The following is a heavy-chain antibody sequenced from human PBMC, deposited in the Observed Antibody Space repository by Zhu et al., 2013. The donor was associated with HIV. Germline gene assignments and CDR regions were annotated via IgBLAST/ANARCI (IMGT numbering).Heavy chain of an antibody. CDR1: GYTFTSYY. V-gene: IGHV1-46*01. Sequence: VKVSCKASGYTFTSYYMHWVRQAPGQGLEWMGIINPSGVITNYARKFQGRVTMSRDTSTSTVYMELRGLTPDDTAVYYCARTRMFTNYWSDHWGQGTLVTVSS. CDR3: ARTRMFTNYWSDH. J-gene: IGHJ5*02. CDR2: INPSGVIT. D-gene: IGHD2-8*01.